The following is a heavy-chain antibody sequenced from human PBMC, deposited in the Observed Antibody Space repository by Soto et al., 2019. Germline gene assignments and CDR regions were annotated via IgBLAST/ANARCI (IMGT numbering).Heavy chain of an antibody. J-gene: IGHJ4*02. CDR2: IIPILGIA. Sequence: QVQLVQSGAEVTKPGSSVKVSCKASGGTFSSYTISWVRQAPGQGLEWMGRIIPILGIANYAQKSQGRVTITEDKKSSTSYMELSSLRSEAAAVYYCGTLRGEVPDCGGDCRLANWGQGTLVTVSS. D-gene: IGHD2-21*02. V-gene: IGHV1-69*02. CDR3: GTLRGEVPDCGGDCRLAN. CDR1: GGTFSSYT.